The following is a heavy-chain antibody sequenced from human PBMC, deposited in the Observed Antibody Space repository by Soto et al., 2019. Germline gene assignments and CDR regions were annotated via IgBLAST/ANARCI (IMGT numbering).Heavy chain of an antibody. CDR1: GFTVSSYS. CDR3: AREMFIAAADPSFDP. Sequence: PGGSLRLSCAASGFTVSSYSMNWVRQAPGKGLEWVSSISSSSSYIYYADSVKGRFTISRDNAKNSLYLQMNSLRAEDTAVYYCAREMFIAAADPSFDPWGQGTLVTVSS. CDR2: ISSSSSYI. J-gene: IGHJ5*02. V-gene: IGHV3-21*01. D-gene: IGHD6-13*01.